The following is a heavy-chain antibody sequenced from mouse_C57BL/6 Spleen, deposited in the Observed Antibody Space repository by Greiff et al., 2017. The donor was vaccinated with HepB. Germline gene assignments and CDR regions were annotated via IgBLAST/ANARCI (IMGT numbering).Heavy chain of an antibody. Sequence: VQLQQSGPELVKPGASVKISCKASGYAFSSSWMNWVKQRPGKGLEWIGRIYPGDGDTNYNGKFKGKATLTADKSSSTAYMQLSSLTSEDSAVYFCATIKTAQATGFAYWGQGTLVTVSA. J-gene: IGHJ3*01. CDR1: GYAFSSSW. CDR3: ATIKTAQATGFAY. D-gene: IGHD3-2*02. CDR2: IYPGDGDT. V-gene: IGHV1-82*01.